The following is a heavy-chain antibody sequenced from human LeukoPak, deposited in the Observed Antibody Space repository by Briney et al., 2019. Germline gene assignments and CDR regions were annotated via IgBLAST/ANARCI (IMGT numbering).Heavy chain of an antibody. J-gene: IGHJ3*02. CDR2: IYYSGST. CDR1: GGSISSSSYY. D-gene: IGHD1-26*01. V-gene: IGHV4-39*01. Sequence: PSETLSLTCTVSGGSISSSSYYWGWIRQPPGKGLEWIGNIYYSGSTYYNPSLKSRVTISVDTSKNQFSLKLSSVTAADTAVYYCARDKEGGVSIWGQGTMVTVSS. CDR3: ARDKEGGVSI.